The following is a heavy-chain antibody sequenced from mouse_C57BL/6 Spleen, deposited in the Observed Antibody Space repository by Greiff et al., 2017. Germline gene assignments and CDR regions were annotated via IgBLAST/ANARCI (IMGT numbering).Heavy chain of an antibody. CDR3: ARGPYYDGSSYWYFDV. Sequence: QVQLQQSGPELVKPGASVKISCKASGYAFSSSWMNWVKQRPGKGLEWIGRIYPGDGNTNYNGKFKGKATLTADKSSSTAYMQLSSLTSEDSAVYVCARGPYYDGSSYWYFDVWGTGTTVTVSS. CDR1: GYAFSSSW. CDR2: IYPGDGNT. V-gene: IGHV1-82*01. J-gene: IGHJ1*03. D-gene: IGHD1-1*01.